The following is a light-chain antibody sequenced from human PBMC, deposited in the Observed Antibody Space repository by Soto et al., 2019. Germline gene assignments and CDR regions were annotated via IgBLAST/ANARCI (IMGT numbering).Light chain of an antibody. CDR3: LLSYSGALVV. V-gene: IGLV7-46*01. Sequence: QAVVTQEPSLTVSPGGTVTLTCGSSTGAVTSGHYPYWFQQKPGQAPRTLIYDTSNKHSWTPDRFSGSLLGGKAALTLSGAQPEDEAEYYCLLSYSGALVVFGGGTKLTVL. CDR2: DTS. CDR1: TGAVTSGHY. J-gene: IGLJ2*01.